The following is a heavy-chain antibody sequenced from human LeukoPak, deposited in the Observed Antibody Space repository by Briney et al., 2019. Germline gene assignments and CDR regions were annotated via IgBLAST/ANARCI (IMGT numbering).Heavy chain of an antibody. CDR1: GFTFSSYW. D-gene: IGHD3-10*01. J-gene: IGHJ4*02. Sequence: PGGSLRLSCAASGFTFSSYWMSWVRQAPGKGLEWVANIKQDGSEKYYVDSVKGRFTISRDNAKNSLYLQMNSLGAEDTAVYYCARDGGGVRGVISPVDYWGQGTLVTVSS. V-gene: IGHV3-7*01. CDR3: ARDGGGVRGVISPVDY. CDR2: IKQDGSEK.